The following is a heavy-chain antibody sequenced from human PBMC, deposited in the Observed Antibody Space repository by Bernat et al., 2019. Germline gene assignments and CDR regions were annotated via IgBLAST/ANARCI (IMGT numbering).Heavy chain of an antibody. Sequence: QVQLQQWGAGLLKPSETLSLTCAVYGVSFSGYYWSWIRQPPGKGLEWIGEINHTVSTNYNPSLTSRVTISVDTSKNQFSLKLGSVTAADTAVYYWARSLIGSPLGNIVATIIKEPIGYYFDYWGRGTLVTVSS. CDR2: INHTVST. CDR1: GVSFSGYY. V-gene: IGHV4-34*01. CDR3: ARSLIGSPLGNIVATIIKEPIGYYFDY. J-gene: IGHJ4*02. D-gene: IGHD5-12*01.